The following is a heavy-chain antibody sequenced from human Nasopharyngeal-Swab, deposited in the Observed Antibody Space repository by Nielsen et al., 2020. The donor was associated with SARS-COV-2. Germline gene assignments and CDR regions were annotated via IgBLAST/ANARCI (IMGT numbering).Heavy chain of an antibody. CDR1: GFTFSGSA. Sequence: GESLKISCAASGFTFSGSALYWVRQTSGRGLEWIGSIRTKSNNYATEYAASVKGRFTISRDDSKNTAFLQMDSLKTEDTALYYCTTDFYFDYWGQGTLVTVSS. CDR2: IRTKSNNYAT. CDR3: TTDFYFDY. V-gene: IGHV3-73*01. J-gene: IGHJ4*02.